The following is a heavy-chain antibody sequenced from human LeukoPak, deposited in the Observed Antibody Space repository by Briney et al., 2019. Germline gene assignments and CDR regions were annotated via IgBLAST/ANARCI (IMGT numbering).Heavy chain of an antibody. CDR1: GFTFSRYS. J-gene: IGHJ4*02. V-gene: IGHV3-21*01. CDR2: ISSGSSYI. CDR3: ARESGFYYDY. Sequence: PGGSLRLSCAASGFTFSRYSMNWVRQAPGKGLEWVSSISSGSSYIYYADSVKGRFTISRDNAKNSLYLQMNSLRVEDTAVYYCARESGFYYDYWGQGTLVTVSS.